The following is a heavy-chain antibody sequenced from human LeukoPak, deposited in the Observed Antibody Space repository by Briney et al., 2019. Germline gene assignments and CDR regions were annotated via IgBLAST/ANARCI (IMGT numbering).Heavy chain of an antibody. CDR2: IKQDGSEK. CDR3: ARVAKSDYDILTGYYPNPFDY. V-gene: IGHV3-7*01. J-gene: IGHJ4*02. Sequence: GGSLRLSCAASGFTFSSYWMSWVRQAPGKGLEWVANIKQDGSEKYYVDSVKGRFTISRDNAKNSLYLQMNSLRAEDTAVYYCARVAKSDYDILTGYYPNPFDYWGQGTLVTVSS. D-gene: IGHD3-9*01. CDR1: GFTFSSYW.